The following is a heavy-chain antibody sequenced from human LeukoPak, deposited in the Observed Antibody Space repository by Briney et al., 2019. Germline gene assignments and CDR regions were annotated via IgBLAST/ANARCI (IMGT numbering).Heavy chain of an antibody. D-gene: IGHD3-22*01. CDR1: GFSMSVYW. V-gene: IGHV3-7*01. Sequence: PGGSLRLSCEASGFSMSVYWMSWVRQAPGKGLEWVGNIKQDGSERNYVDSVKGRFTISRDNAKKSLCLQMNSLRAEDTAVYYCARDWGAYYHFFDYWGQGTLVTVSS. CDR2: IKQDGSER. J-gene: IGHJ4*02. CDR3: ARDWGAYYHFFDY.